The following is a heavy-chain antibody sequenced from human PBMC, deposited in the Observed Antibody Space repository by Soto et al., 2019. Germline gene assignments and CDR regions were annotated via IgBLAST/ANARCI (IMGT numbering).Heavy chain of an antibody. D-gene: IGHD3-22*01. CDR2: ISGSGGNT. J-gene: IGHJ4*02. CDR3: ANDRFRVTMIVADY. CDR1: GFTFSSYA. Sequence: GGSLRLSCAASGFTFSSYAMSWVRQAPGKGLEWVSGISGSGGNTYYADSVKGRFTISRDNSKNTLYLQMNSLRAEDTAVYYCANDRFRVTMIVADYWGQGTLVTVSS. V-gene: IGHV3-23*01.